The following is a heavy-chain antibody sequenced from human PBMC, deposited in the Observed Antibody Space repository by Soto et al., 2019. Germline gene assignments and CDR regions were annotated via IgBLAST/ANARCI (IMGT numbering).Heavy chain of an antibody. V-gene: IGHV4-4*07. CDR3: ARDIGSYAYGEGY. Sequence: PSETLSLTYSVSGGYINSYWWSWIRQPAGKGLEWIGRVYSTGTTDYNPSLNSRATMSVETSKNQFSLKLTSVTAADTAVYYCARDIGSYAYGEGYWGQGIQVTVSS. J-gene: IGHJ4*02. D-gene: IGHD3-10*01. CDR2: VYSTGTT. CDR1: GGYINSYW.